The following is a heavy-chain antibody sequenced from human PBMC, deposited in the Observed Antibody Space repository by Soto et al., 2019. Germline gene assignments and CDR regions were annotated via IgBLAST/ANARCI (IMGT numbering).Heavy chain of an antibody. CDR1: GVSSSSGGYY. J-gene: IGHJ6*02. V-gene: IGHV4-31*03. CDR2: IYYSGAT. CDR3: ARGGLGYCSGGSCYSAELSRYYYGMDV. D-gene: IGHD2-15*01. Sequence: SETLSLTCTVSGVSSSSGGYYWSWIHQHPGKGLEWIGYIYYSGATYYNPSLKGRVTISVDTSKNQFSLKLSSVTAADTAVYYCARGGLGYCSGGSCYSAELSRYYYGMDVWGQGTTVTVSS.